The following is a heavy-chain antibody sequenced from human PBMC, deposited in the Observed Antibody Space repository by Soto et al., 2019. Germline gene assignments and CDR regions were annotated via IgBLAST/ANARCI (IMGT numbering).Heavy chain of an antibody. V-gene: IGHV3-7*05. J-gene: IGHJ4*02. D-gene: IGHD1-1*01. CDR1: GFTFRAYW. Sequence: EVHLVESGGGLVQRGGSLILSCAASGFTFRAYWMSWVRQAPGKGLEWVANIDQDGSGKYYVDSVRGRFTISRDNAHNSLYLQTNSLRDEDTAVYFCARRREGTGRTLDYWGQGTLVTVSS. CDR2: IDQDGSGK. CDR3: ARRREGTGRTLDY.